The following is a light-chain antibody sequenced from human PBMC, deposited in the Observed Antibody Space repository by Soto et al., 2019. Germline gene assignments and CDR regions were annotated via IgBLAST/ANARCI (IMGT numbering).Light chain of an antibody. CDR3: QQYGSSPET. CDR1: QSVSSAY. V-gene: IGKV3-20*01. Sequence: EMVLTQSPGTLSLSPGERATLSCRASQSVSSAYLAWYQQKPGQAPRLLIYDVSSRATGIPDRFSGSGSGTDFTLTVSRLEPEDFAVYYCQQYGSSPETFGKGTKVDIK. J-gene: IGKJ1*01. CDR2: DVS.